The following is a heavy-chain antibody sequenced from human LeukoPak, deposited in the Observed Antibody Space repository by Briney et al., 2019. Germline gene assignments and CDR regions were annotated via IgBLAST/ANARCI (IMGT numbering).Heavy chain of an antibody. Sequence: WGSLRLSCATSGFTVRSNYMTWVRQAPGKGLEYVSVVNSGGSTFYSDSVKGRFTISRDNAKNTLYLQMNSLRAEDTAVYYCARASLAYFDYWGQGTLVTVSS. J-gene: IGHJ4*02. CDR3: ARASLAYFDY. CDR1: GFTVRSNY. CDR2: VNSGGST. V-gene: IGHV3-53*01.